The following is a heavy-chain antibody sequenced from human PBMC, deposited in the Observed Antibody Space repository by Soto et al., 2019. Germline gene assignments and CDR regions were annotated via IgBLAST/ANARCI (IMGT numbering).Heavy chain of an antibody. V-gene: IGHV3-20*04. CDR1: GFTFDDYG. J-gene: IGHJ4*02. CDR2: VNWNGGST. Sequence: GGALRLSCAASGFTFDDYGMSWARQAPGKGLEWVSGVNWNGGSTGYADSVKGRFTISRDNAKNSLYLQMNSLRAEDTAFYYCVRGASLNFDYWGQGTLVTVSS. D-gene: IGHD1-26*01. CDR3: VRGASLNFDY.